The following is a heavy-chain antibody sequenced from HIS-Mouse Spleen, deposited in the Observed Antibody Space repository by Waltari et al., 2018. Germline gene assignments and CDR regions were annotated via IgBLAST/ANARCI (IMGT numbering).Heavy chain of an antibody. CDR3: AREIPYSSSWYDWYFDL. CDR2: IYYSGST. CDR1: GGPISSSSYY. V-gene: IGHV4-39*07. Sequence: QLQLQESGPGLVKPSETLSLTCTVPGGPISSSSYYWGWICQPPGKGLEWIGSIYYSGSTYYNPSLKSRVTISLDTSKNQFSLKLSSVTAADTAVYYCAREIPYSSSWYDWYFDLWGRGTLVTVSS. D-gene: IGHD6-13*01. J-gene: IGHJ2*01.